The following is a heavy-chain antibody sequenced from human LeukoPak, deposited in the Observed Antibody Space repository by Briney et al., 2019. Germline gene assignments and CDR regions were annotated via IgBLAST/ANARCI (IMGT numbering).Heavy chain of an antibody. J-gene: IGHJ4*02. CDR3: ARGHGVVGATN. CDR1: GFTFSSYA. CDR2: ISGSGGST. D-gene: IGHD1-26*01. Sequence: GGSLRLSCAASGFTFSSYAMGWVRQVPGKGLEWVSAISGSGGSTYYADSVKGRFTISRDNSKNTLYLQMNSLRADDTAVYYCARGHGVVGATNWGQGTLVTVSS. V-gene: IGHV3-23*01.